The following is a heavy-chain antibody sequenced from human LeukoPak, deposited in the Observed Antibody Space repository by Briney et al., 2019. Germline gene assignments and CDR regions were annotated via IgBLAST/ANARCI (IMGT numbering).Heavy chain of an antibody. V-gene: IGHV1-2*02. J-gene: IGHJ4*02. CDR3: ARVGTTDY. CDR1: GYTFTDYY. Sequence: ASVKVSCKTSGYTFTDYYMHWVRQAPGQGLEWMGWINPKSGATNYAQKFQGRVTMTRDTSISTAYLELTRLTSDDTAMYYCARVGTTDYWGQGTPVTVSS. D-gene: IGHD4-17*01. CDR2: INPKSGAT.